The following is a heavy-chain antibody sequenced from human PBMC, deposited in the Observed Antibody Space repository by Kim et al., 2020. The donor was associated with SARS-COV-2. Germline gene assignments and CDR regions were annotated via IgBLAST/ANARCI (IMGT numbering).Heavy chain of an antibody. V-gene: IGHV3-15*01. Sequence: APVQGRFTISRDDSNNTLYLQMNSLKTEDTAVYYCNRDGSGYYEGLWFDPWGQGTLVTVSS. D-gene: IGHD3-22*01. J-gene: IGHJ5*02. CDR3: NRDGSGYYEGLWFDP.